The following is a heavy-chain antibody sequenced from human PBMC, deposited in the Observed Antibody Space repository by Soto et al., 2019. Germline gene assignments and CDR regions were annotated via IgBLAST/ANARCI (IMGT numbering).Heavy chain of an antibody. CDR1: GFTVSSNY. Sequence: EVQLVETGGGLIHPGGSLRLSCAASGFTVSSNYMSWVRQAPGKGLEWVSVIYSGGNTYYADSVKGRFTISRDNSKTTRCLQMNSLRAEDSAVYYCARGTLPRGGGAFDFWGQGTMVSVSS. CDR2: IYSGGNT. J-gene: IGHJ3*01. V-gene: IGHV3-53*02. D-gene: IGHD3-10*01. CDR3: ARGTLPRGGGAFDF.